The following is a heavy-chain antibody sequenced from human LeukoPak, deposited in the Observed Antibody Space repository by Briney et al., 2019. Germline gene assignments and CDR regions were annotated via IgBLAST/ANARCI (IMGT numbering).Heavy chain of an antibody. Sequence: GGSLRLSCVVSGFTFSSFWMTWVRQAPGEGLEWVANIKLDVSETYYVESVRGRFTISRDNTKNSLYLQMDSLRVEDTAGYYCARKGNAFDFWGQGTMVTVSS. CDR2: IKLDVSET. D-gene: IGHD3-10*01. CDR1: GFTFSSFW. V-gene: IGHV3-7*01. J-gene: IGHJ3*01. CDR3: ARKGNAFDF.